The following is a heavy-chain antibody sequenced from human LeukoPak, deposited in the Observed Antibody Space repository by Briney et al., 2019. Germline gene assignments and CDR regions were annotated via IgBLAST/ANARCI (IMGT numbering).Heavy chain of an antibody. CDR2: IDPSDSYT. D-gene: IGHD3-10*01. Sequence: GESLKISCKGSGYSFTSYWISWVRQMPGKGLEWMGRIDPSDSYTNYSPSFQGHVTISADKSISTAYLQWSSLKASDTAMYYCASQREGSYGMDVWGQGTTVTVSS. V-gene: IGHV5-10-1*01. J-gene: IGHJ6*02. CDR3: ASQREGSYGMDV. CDR1: GYSFTSYW.